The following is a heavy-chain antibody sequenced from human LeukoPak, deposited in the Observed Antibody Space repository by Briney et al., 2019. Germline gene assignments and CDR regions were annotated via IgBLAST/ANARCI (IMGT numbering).Heavy chain of an antibody. Sequence: PSETLSLTCTVSGGSISSYYWNWIRQPPGKGLEWIGYIYYSGSTNYNPSLKSRVTISVDTSKNQFSLKLSSVTAADTAVYYCARGDYSGYGWYYYYMDVWGKGTTVTVSS. V-gene: IGHV4-59*01. D-gene: IGHD5-12*01. CDR2: IYYSGST. CDR3: ARGDYSGYGWYYYYMDV. CDR1: GGSISSYY. J-gene: IGHJ6*03.